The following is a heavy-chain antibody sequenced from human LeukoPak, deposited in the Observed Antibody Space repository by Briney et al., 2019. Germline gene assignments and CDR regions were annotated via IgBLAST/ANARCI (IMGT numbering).Heavy chain of an antibody. D-gene: IGHD3-10*01. Sequence: SETLSLTCTVSGGSISSSSYYWGWIRQPPGKGLEWIGSIYYSGSTYYNPSLKSRVTISVDTSKNQFSLKLSSVTAADTAVYYCARGAYYYGSESYFFDFWGQGTLVTVSS. J-gene: IGHJ4*02. CDR1: GGSISSSSYY. V-gene: IGHV4-39*07. CDR3: ARGAYYYGSESYFFDF. CDR2: IYYSGST.